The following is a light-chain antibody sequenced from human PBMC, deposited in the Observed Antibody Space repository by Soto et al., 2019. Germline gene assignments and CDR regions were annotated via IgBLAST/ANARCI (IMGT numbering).Light chain of an antibody. CDR2: GVS. J-gene: IGKJ1*01. V-gene: IGKV3-20*01. CDR3: QQYGRSPRT. Sequence: EVVLTQSPGTLSLSPGERATLSCRASQSVDSNYLAWYQQKPGQAPRLLIYGVSSRVAGIPDRFSGSGSGTDFALTISRLDPEDVAVYYCQQYGRSPRTFGQGTKVDI. CDR1: QSVDSNY.